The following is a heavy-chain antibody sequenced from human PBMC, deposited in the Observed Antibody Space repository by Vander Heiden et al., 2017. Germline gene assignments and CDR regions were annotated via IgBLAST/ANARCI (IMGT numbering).Heavy chain of an antibody. CDR2: ISATGGRA. CDR3: AKDAALLTISATYFDH. D-gene: IGHD6-25*01. J-gene: IGHJ4*02. CDR1: GFPFSYYA. Sequence: VQLFESGGSLVQPVASLILSCSASGFPFSYYAMTWGRQAPGKGLEWVSSISATGGRAYSADSVKGRFTISRDNSRNTLYLRLNSLRADDTAVYYCAKDAALLTISATYFDHWGQGTPVTVSS. V-gene: IGHV3-23*01.